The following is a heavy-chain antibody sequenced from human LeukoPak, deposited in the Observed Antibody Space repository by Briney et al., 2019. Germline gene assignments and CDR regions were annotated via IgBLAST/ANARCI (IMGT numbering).Heavy chain of an antibody. J-gene: IGHJ4*02. CDR2: LYTSGST. V-gene: IGHV4-4*07. D-gene: IGHD4-17*01. Sequence: SETLSLTCFVTGGSISYYYWSWIRQPAGKGLEWIGRLYTSGSTDYNPSLKSRVTMSVDTSKNQFSLKLWSVTAADTAVYYCARGTVTTLFDYWGQGTLVTVSS. CDR1: GGSISYYY. CDR3: ARGTVTTLFDY.